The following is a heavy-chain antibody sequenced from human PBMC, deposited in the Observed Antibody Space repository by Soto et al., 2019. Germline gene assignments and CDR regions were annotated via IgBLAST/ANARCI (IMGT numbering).Heavy chain of an antibody. V-gene: IGHV3-53*01. CDR1: GVTLHSNF. Sequence: GGSLRLSCAVSGVTLHSNFMSWVRQAPGKGLEWVSVIFSGGNADYADSVKGRFIMSRDISKNTLYLQMNSLRAEDTAVYFCVKEFRGAFDYWGQGTLVTVSS. D-gene: IGHD3-10*01. CDR2: IFSGGNA. J-gene: IGHJ4*02. CDR3: VKEFRGAFDY.